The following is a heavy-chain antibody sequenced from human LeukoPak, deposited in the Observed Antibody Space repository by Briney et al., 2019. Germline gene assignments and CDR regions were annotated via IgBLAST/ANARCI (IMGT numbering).Heavy chain of an antibody. CDR2: INAGNGNA. Sequence: GASVKVSCKASGYTFTSYAMHWVRQAPGQRLEWMGWINAGNGNAKYSQKFQGRVTITRDTSASTAYMELSSLRSEDTAAYYCARDPDTAMPYDYWGQGTLVTVSS. CDR1: GYTFTSYA. CDR3: ARDPDTAMPYDY. D-gene: IGHD5-18*01. V-gene: IGHV1-3*01. J-gene: IGHJ4*02.